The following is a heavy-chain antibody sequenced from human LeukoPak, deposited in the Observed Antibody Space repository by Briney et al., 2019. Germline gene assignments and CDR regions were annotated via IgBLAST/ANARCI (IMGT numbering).Heavy chain of an antibody. D-gene: IGHD2-21*02. J-gene: IGHJ4*02. CDR1: GFTFSSYW. Sequence: GGSLRLSCAASGFTFSSYWMHWVRQAPGKGLVWVSRINSDGSSTSYADSVKGRFTISRDNAKNTLYLQMNSLRAEDTAVYYCARDQVAPAYCGGDCYPYYFDYWGQGTLVTVSS. CDR3: ARDQVAPAYCGGDCYPYYFDY. CDR2: INSDGSST. V-gene: IGHV3-74*01.